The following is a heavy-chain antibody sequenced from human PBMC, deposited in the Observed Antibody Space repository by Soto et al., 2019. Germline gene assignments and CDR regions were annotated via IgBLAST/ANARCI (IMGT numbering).Heavy chain of an antibody. Sequence: GGSLRLSCAASGFTFSSYWMSWVRQAPGKGLEWVANIKQDGSEKYYVDSVKGRFTISRDNAKNSLYLQMNSLRAEDTAVYYCARKSDGSVAGTFAFDIWGQGTMVTVSS. CDR1: GFTFSSYW. V-gene: IGHV3-7*01. CDR2: IKQDGSEK. J-gene: IGHJ3*02. CDR3: ARKSDGSVAGTFAFDI. D-gene: IGHD6-19*01.